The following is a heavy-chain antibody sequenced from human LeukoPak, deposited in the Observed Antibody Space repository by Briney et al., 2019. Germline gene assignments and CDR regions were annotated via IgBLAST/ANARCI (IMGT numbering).Heavy chain of an antibody. D-gene: IGHD4-17*01. CDR3: GGACGDYDFDY. Sequence: GGSLRLSCAASGFTFSRYEMNWVRQAPGKGLEWVSDISSSGSTIYYADSVKGRFTISRDNANNSLYMQMNSLRAEDTAVYYCGGACGDYDFDYWGQGTLVTVSS. CDR2: ISSSGSTI. V-gene: IGHV3-48*03. CDR1: GFTFSRYE. J-gene: IGHJ4*02.